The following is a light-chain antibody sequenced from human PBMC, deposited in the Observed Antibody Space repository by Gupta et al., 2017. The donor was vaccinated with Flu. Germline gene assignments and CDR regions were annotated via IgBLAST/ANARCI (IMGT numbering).Light chain of an antibody. CDR2: EVT. CDR1: HSDVGGYDF. Sequence: QAALTQPPSASGSPGQSVTISCTGTHSDVGGYDFVSWYQQHPGKAPKLMIYEVTKRPAGVPDRFSGSKSGNTASLTVSGLQAEDEADYYCSSYAVSNTWVFGGGTKLTVL. V-gene: IGLV2-8*01. CDR3: SSYAVSNTWV. J-gene: IGLJ3*02.